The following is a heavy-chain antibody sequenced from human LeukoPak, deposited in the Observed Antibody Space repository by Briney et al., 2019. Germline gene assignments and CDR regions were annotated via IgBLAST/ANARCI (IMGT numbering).Heavy chain of an antibody. CDR3: ARDGLYDYVWGRTPLDY. J-gene: IGHJ4*02. D-gene: IGHD3-16*01. CDR2: IYTSGST. Sequence: SETLSLTCTVSGGSISSYYWSWVRQPAGKGLEWIGRIYTSGSTNYNPSLKSRVTMSVDTSKNQFSLKLSSVTAADTAVYYCARDGLYDYVWGRTPLDYWGQGTLVTVSS. V-gene: IGHV4-4*07. CDR1: GGSISSYY.